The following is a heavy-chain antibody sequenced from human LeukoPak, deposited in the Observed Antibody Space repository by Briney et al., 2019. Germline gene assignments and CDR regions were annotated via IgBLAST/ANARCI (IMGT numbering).Heavy chain of an antibody. CDR2: IRYDGSNK. V-gene: IGHV3-30*02. CDR3: AKDPEVRRVSGIAAAGPPFDY. Sequence: GGSLRLSCAASGFTFSSYGMRWVRQAPGKGLEWVAFIRYDGSNKYYADSVKGRFTISRDNSKNTLYLQMNSLRAEDTAVYYCAKDPEVRRVSGIAAAGPPFDYWGQGTLVTVSS. D-gene: IGHD6-13*01. CDR1: GFTFSSYG. J-gene: IGHJ4*02.